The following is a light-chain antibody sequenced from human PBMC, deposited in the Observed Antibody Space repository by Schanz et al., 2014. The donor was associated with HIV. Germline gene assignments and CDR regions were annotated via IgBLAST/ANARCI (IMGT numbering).Light chain of an antibody. CDR2: YDD. CDR1: NIGSIS. CDR3: QVWDSSSDPHAV. V-gene: IGLV3-21*04. Sequence: SYELTQPPSVSVAPGKTARLTCEGDNIGSISVHWYQQKPGQAPMMVIYYDDDRPSGVPERFSGSNSGDTATLTISRVEVGDEADYYCQVWDSSSDPHAVFGGGTQLTVL. J-gene: IGLJ7*01.